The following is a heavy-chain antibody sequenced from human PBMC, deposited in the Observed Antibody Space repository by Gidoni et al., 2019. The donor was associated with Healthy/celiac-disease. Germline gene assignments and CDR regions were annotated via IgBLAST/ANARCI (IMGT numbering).Heavy chain of an antibody. J-gene: IGHJ4*02. CDR1: GGSISSYY. CDR3: ARGGKLWYDY. D-gene: IGHD5-18*01. V-gene: IGHV4-59*01. Sequence: QVQLQVSGPGLVKPSENLSLTGTVAGGSISSYYWSGIRQPPGKGLECIGYIYYSWSNNSYPPLKSRVPISVDTSKNQFSLKLSSVTAADTAVYYCARGGKLWYDYWGQGTLVTVSS. CDR2: IYYSWSN.